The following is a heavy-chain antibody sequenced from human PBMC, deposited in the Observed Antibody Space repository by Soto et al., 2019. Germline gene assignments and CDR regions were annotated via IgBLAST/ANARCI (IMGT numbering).Heavy chain of an antibody. V-gene: IGHV3-23*01. D-gene: IGHD3-16*01. CDR3: AKDGSPLLFWGVLGSLDAFDI. J-gene: IGHJ3*02. Sequence: PGGSLRLSCAASGFTFSSYAMSWVRQAPGKGLEWVSAISGSGGSTYYADSVKGRFTISRDNSKNTLYLQMNSLRAEDTAVYYCAKDGSPLLFWGVLGSLDAFDIWGQGTMVTVSS. CDR1: GFTFSSYA. CDR2: ISGSGGST.